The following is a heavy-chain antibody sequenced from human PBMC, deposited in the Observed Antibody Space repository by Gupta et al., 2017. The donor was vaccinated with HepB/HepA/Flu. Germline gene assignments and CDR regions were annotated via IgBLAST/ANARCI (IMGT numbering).Heavy chain of an antibody. CDR1: GFMLRSYA. CDR2: LDNSGDYT. V-gene: IGHV3-23*01. Sequence: EVQMLESGGGLVQSGGSLRLSCAASGFMLRSYARSWCRQAPGKGLEWFSALDNSGDYTYYADSAKGRFTIFRDNSKGTLYLEMNSLTADDTAVYYCAKHSGVTRIGRYFDFWGQGTLVTVSS. D-gene: IGHD3-9*01. CDR3: AKHSGVTRIGRYFDF. J-gene: IGHJ4*02.